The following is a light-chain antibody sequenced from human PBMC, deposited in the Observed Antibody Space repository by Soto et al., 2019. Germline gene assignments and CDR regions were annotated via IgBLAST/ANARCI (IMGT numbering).Light chain of an antibody. CDR1: SSDVGGYNY. V-gene: IGLV2-14*01. CDR3: CLYIGATTYV. CDR2: EVT. Sequence: QSALTQPASVSGSPGQSITISCTGTSSDVGGYNYVSWYQLHPGKAPKLILYEVTNRPSGVSDRFSGSKSGNTASLTISGLQAEDEADYYCCLYIGATTYVFGTGTKVTVL. J-gene: IGLJ1*01.